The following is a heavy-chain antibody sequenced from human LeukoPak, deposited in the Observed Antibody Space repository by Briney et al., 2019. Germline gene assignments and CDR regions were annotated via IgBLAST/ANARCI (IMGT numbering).Heavy chain of an antibody. Sequence: GRSLRLSCAASGFTFSSYGMHWVRQAPGKGLEWVAVISYDGSNKYHADSVKGRFTISRDNSKNTLYLQMNSLRAEDTAVYYCAKDPGSYSLSFDYWGQGTLVTVSS. J-gene: IGHJ4*02. V-gene: IGHV3-30*18. CDR2: ISYDGSNK. CDR3: AKDPGSYSLSFDY. D-gene: IGHD1-26*01. CDR1: GFTFSSYG.